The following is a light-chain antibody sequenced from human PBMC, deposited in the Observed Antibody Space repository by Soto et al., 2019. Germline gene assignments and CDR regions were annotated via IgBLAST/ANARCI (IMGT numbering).Light chain of an antibody. J-gene: IGKJ2*01. CDR2: DSS. Sequence: VMTQSPASLSVSPGDRATLSCRASQNIRTNLAWYQQKVGQAPRLLIYDSSTSASGIPARFSGTGSGTEFTFTISSMQSEDFAVYYCQHYYHCPSGYTFGPGTKLDIK. V-gene: IGKV3-15*01. CDR3: QHYYHCPSGYT. CDR1: QNIRTN.